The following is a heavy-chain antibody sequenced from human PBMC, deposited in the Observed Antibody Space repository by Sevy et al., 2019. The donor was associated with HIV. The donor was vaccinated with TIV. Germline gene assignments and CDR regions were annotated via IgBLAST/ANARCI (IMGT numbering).Heavy chain of an antibody. J-gene: IGHJ3*02. CDR3: ARVKITMVRGVTRGGSAFDI. CDR2: IWYDGSNK. CDR1: GFTFSSYG. V-gene: IGHV3-33*01. D-gene: IGHD3-10*01. Sequence: GGSLRLSCAASGFTFSSYGMHWVCQAPGKGLEWVAVIWYDGSNKYYADSVKGRFTISRDNSKNTLYLQMNSLRAEDTAVYYCARVKITMVRGVTRGGSAFDIWGQGTMVTVSS.